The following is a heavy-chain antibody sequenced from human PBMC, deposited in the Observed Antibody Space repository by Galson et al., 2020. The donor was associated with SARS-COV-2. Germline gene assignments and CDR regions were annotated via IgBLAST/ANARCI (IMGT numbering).Heavy chain of an antibody. CDR2: IKQDGSEK. CDR3: ARDGISNDYPFFDY. CDR1: GFTFSSYW. D-gene: IGHD4-17*01. V-gene: IGHV3-7*01. J-gene: IGHJ4*02. Sequence: TGGSLRLSCAASGFTFSSYWMSWVRQAPGKGLEWVANIKQDGSEKYYVDSVKGRFTISRDNAKNSLYLQMNSLRAEDTAVYYCARDGISNDYPFFDYWGQGTLVTVSS.